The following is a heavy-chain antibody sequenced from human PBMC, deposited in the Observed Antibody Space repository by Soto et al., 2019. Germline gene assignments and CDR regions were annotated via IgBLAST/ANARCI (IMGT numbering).Heavy chain of an antibody. D-gene: IGHD3-10*01. Sequence: ASVKVSCKASGFTFTSSAVQWVRQARGQRLEWIGWIVVGSGNTNYAQKFQERVTITRDMSTSTAYMELSSLRSEDTAVYYCAAKGITMVRGTFDYWGQGTLVTVSS. CDR1: GFTFTSSA. CDR2: IVVGSGNT. CDR3: AAKGITMVRGTFDY. V-gene: IGHV1-58*01. J-gene: IGHJ4*02.